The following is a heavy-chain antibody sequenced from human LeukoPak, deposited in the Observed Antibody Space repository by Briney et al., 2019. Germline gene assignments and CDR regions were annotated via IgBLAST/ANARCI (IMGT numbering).Heavy chain of an antibody. CDR3: ARGYHGYSSSWPSDY. V-gene: IGHV1-8*01. CDR1: GYTFTSYD. Sequence: ASVKVSCKASGYTFTSYDINWVRQATGQGLEWMGWMNPNSGNAGYAQKFQGRVTITRNTSISTAYMELSSLRSEDTAVYCCARGYHGYSSSWPSDYWGQGTLVTVSS. J-gene: IGHJ4*02. D-gene: IGHD6-13*01. CDR2: MNPNSGNA.